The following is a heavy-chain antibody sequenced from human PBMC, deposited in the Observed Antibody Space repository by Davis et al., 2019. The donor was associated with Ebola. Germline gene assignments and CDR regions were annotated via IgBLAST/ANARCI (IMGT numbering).Heavy chain of an antibody. D-gene: IGHD2-21*02. CDR3: AREENVVVTATNYYYYGMDV. CDR2: FDHESGRT. Sequence: AASVKVSCKVSGYTLTALSMHWVRQAPGEGLEWMGSFDHESGRTTYAQKFQGRVTMTRDTSTSTVYMELSSLRSEDTAVYYCAREENVVVTATNYYYYGMDVWGKGTTVTVSS. V-gene: IGHV1-24*01. J-gene: IGHJ6*04. CDR1: GYTLTALS.